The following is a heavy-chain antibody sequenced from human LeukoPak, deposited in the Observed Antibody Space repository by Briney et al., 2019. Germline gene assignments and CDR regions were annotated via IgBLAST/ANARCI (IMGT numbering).Heavy chain of an antibody. CDR2: ISERGGST. D-gene: IGHD3-10*01. CDR3: AKRGVVIRGILVIGYHQEAYHYDF. Sequence: GGSLRPSCVVPGTSLSNYGMTWVRRAPGKGLEWVSYISERGGSTTYADSVKGRFTISRDTSLNTLYLQLNSLRAEDTAVYFCAKRGVVIRGILVIGYHQEAYHYDFWGQGVLVTVSS. CDR1: GTSLSNYG. J-gene: IGHJ4*02. V-gene: IGHV3-23*01.